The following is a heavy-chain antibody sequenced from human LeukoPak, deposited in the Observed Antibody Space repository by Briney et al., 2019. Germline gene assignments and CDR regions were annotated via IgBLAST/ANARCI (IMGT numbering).Heavy chain of an antibody. Sequence: PGGSLRLSCAASGFTFSSYGMHWVRQAPGKGLEWVAFIRYDGSNKYYADSVKGRFTISRDNSKNTLYLQMNSLRAEDTAVYYCAKDRGSRGYSSGHGAFDIWGQGTMVTVSS. CDR1: GFTFSSYG. CDR3: AKDRGSRGYSSGHGAFDI. CDR2: IRYDGSNK. D-gene: IGHD6-19*01. V-gene: IGHV3-30*02. J-gene: IGHJ3*02.